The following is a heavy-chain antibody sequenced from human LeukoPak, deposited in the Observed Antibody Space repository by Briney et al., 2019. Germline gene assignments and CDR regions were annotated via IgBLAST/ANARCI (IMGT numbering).Heavy chain of an antibody. Sequence: GGSLRLSCAASGFTFSSYWMSWVRQAPGKGLEWVANIKQDGSEKYYVDSVKGRFTISRDNAKNSLYLQMNSLRAEDTAVYYCAAGGLGIVGDYFDYWGQGTLVTVSS. D-gene: IGHD2-15*01. CDR1: GFTFSSYW. V-gene: IGHV3-7*01. CDR3: AAGGLGIVGDYFDY. J-gene: IGHJ4*02. CDR2: IKQDGSEK.